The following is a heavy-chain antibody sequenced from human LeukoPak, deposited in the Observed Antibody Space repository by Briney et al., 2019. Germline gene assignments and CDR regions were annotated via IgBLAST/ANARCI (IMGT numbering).Heavy chain of an antibody. D-gene: IGHD3-16*01. V-gene: IGHV3-66*01. J-gene: IGHJ6*02. CDR2: IYSGGST. Sequence: GGSLRLSCAASGFTVSSNYMSWVRQAPGKGLEWVSVIYSGGSTYYADSVKGRFTISRDNSKNTLYLQMNSLRAEDTAVYYCARNPGGSYGMDVWGQGTTVTVSS. CDR3: ARNPGGSYGMDV. CDR1: GFTVSSNY.